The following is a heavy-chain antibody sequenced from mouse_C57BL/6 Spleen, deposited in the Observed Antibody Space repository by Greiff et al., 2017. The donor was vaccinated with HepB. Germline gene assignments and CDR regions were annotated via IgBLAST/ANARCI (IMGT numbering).Heavy chain of an antibody. D-gene: IGHD2-4*01. Sequence: VQLQQSGAELVRPGTSVKVSCKASGYAFTNYLIEWVKQRPGQGLEWIGVINPGSGGTNYNEKFKGKATLTADKSSSTAYMQHSSLTSEDSAVYFCAREDYEFAYWGQGTLVTVSA. CDR1: GYAFTNYL. CDR3: AREDYEFAY. J-gene: IGHJ3*01. V-gene: IGHV1-54*01. CDR2: INPGSGGT.